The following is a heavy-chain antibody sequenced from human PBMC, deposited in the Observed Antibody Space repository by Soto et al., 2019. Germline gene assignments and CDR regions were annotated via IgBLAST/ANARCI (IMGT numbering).Heavy chain of an antibody. D-gene: IGHD2-15*01. CDR1: GFTFSLYA. J-gene: IGHJ6*02. Sequence: EVQLLESGGGLVQPGGSLRLSCAASGFTFSLYAMSWVRQAPGKGLEWVSVISGSGGSTYYADSVKGRFTVSRDNSKNALYMQMNSLGVEDTAVYYCPNSVGGTNYYSGMDVWGRGTKVTVSS. CDR3: PNSVGGTNYYSGMDV. V-gene: IGHV3-23*01. CDR2: ISGSGGST.